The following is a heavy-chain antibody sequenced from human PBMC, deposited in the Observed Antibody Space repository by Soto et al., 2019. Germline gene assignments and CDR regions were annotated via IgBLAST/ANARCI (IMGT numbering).Heavy chain of an antibody. CDR3: ARLGSSSIHYFDY. CDR1: GGSISSSSYY. V-gene: IGHV4-39*01. Sequence: SETLSLTCTVSGGSISSSSYYWGWIRQPPGKGLEWIGSIYYSGSTYYNPSLKSRVTISVDTSKNQFSLKLSSVTAADTAVYYCARLGSSSIHYFDYWGQGTLVTVSS. J-gene: IGHJ4*02. CDR2: IYYSGST. D-gene: IGHD6-13*01.